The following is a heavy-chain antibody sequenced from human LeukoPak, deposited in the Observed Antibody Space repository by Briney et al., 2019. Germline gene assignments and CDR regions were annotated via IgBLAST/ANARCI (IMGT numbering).Heavy chain of an antibody. CDR1: GFTVSSNY. Sequence: GGSLRLSCVASGFTVSSNYMSWVRQAPGKGLEWVSVIYSGGSTYYADSVKGRFTISRHNSKNTLYLQMNSLRAEDTAVYYCASGSGSYRTPYYYMDVWGTGTTVTVSS. J-gene: IGHJ6*03. D-gene: IGHD3-10*01. V-gene: IGHV3-53*01. CDR3: ASGSGSYRTPYYYMDV. CDR2: IYSGGST.